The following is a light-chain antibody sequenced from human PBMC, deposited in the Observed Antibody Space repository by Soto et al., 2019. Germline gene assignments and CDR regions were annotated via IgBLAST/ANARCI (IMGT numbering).Light chain of an antibody. J-gene: IGKJ4*01. Sequence: EIVLTQSPATLSLSPGERATLSCGASQSVSNSYLAWYQQKPGLAPRLLIYDASSRATGIPDRFSGSGSGTDFTLTISRLEPEDFAVYYCQQYGSSPRTFGGGTKVEIK. CDR3: QQYGSSPRT. CDR1: QSVSNSY. V-gene: IGKV3D-20*01. CDR2: DAS.